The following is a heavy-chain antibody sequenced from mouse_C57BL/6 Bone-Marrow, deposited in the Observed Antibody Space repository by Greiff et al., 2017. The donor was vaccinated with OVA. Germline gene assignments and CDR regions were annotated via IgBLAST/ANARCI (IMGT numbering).Heavy chain of an antibody. CDR3: ARGTTVLFDY. CDR2: IYPGSGST. J-gene: IGHJ2*01. V-gene: IGHV1-55*01. Sequence: VQLQESGAELVKPGASVKMSCKASGYTFTSYWITWVKQRPGQGLEWIGDIYPGSGSTNYNEKFKSKATLTVDTSSSTAYMQLSSLTSEDSAVYYCARGTTVLFDYWGQGTTLTVSS. CDR1: GYTFTSYW. D-gene: IGHD1-1*01.